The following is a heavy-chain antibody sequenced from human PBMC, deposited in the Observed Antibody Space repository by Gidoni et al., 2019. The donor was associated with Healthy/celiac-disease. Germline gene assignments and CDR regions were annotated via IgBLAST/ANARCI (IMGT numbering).Heavy chain of an antibody. D-gene: IGHD1-26*01. V-gene: IGHV3-23*01. CDR2: ISGSGGST. Sequence: DVQLLQSGGGLVQPGGSLRLSSAASGFTFSTYALSWVRQAPGKGLEWVSAISGSGGSTYYADSVKGRFTISRDNSKNTLYLQMNSLRAEDTAVYYCAKALGGLVGATTLFDYWGQGTLVTVSS. J-gene: IGHJ4*02. CDR1: GFTFSTYA. CDR3: AKALGGLVGATTLFDY.